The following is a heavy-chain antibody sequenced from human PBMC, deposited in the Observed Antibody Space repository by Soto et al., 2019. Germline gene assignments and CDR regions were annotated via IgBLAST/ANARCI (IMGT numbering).Heavy chain of an antibody. CDR3: VWGQWEYH. J-gene: IGHJ5*02. CDR1: GFTFSNYW. CDR2: INSDGSNT. D-gene: IGHD1-26*01. Sequence: EVQLVESGGGLVQPGGSLRLSCAASGFTFSNYWMHWVRQAPGKGLVWVSRINSDGSNTNYADSVKGRFTISRDNAKNTLSLQMNSLRAEDTAVYYCVWGQWEYHWGQGTLVTVSS. V-gene: IGHV3-74*01.